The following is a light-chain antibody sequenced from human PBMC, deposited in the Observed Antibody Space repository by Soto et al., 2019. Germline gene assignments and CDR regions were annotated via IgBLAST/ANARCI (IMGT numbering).Light chain of an antibody. V-gene: IGKV1-5*01. Sequence: DIQMTQSPSTLSASVGDRVTITCRASQSISSWLAWYQQKPGKAPKLLIYDASSLESGVPSRFSGSGSGTEFTLTISILQPDDFATYYCQQYHSYSLTFGGGTKVDIK. CDR1: QSISSW. J-gene: IGKJ4*01. CDR2: DAS. CDR3: QQYHSYSLT.